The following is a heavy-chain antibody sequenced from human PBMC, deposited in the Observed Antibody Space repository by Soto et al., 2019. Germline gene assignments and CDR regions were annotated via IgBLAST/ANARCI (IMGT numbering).Heavy chain of an antibody. D-gene: IGHD5-18*01. CDR2: IYSSGST. J-gene: IGHJ4*02. Sequence: SETLSLTCTVSGGSISSYYWLWIRQPPGKGLEWIGYIYSSGSTHYNPSLQNRVTISIDTSKNQVSLKVNSVTAADTAVYYCARDHPHSYGVYYFDYWGQGTPVTVSS. V-gene: IGHV4-59*01. CDR1: GGSISSYY. CDR3: ARDHPHSYGVYYFDY.